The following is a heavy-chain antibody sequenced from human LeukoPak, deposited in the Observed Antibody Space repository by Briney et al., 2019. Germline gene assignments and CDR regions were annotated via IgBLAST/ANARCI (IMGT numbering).Heavy chain of an antibody. Sequence: GGSLRLSCAASGFTFSSYSMNWVRQAPGKGLEWVSYISSSSSTIYYADSVKGRFTISRDNAKNSLNLQMNSLRAEDTAVYYCARLSRYSGSSAFDYWGQGTLVTVSS. CDR2: ISSSSSTI. J-gene: IGHJ4*02. CDR1: GFTFSSYS. V-gene: IGHV3-48*04. CDR3: ARLSRYSGSSAFDY. D-gene: IGHD1-26*01.